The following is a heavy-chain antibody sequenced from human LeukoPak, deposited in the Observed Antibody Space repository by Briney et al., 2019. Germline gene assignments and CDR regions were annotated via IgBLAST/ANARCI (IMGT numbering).Heavy chain of an antibody. CDR3: ARGVELREYQLLYYYYGMDV. CDR2: IIPILGIA. Sequence: SVKVSCKASGGTFSSYAISWVRQAPGQGLEWMGRIIPILGIANYAQKFQGRVTITADKSTSTAYMELSSLRSEDTAVYYCARGVELREYQLLYYYYGMDVWGQGTTVTVSS. CDR1: GGTFSSYA. V-gene: IGHV1-69*04. D-gene: IGHD2-2*01. J-gene: IGHJ6*02.